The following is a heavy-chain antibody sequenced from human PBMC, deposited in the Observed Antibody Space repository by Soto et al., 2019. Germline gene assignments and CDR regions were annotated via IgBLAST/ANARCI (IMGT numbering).Heavy chain of an antibody. V-gene: IGHV3-53*04. CDR2: IYSGGST. Sequence: PGGSLRLSCAASGFTVSSNYMSWVRQAPGKGLEWVSVIYSGGSTYYADSVKGRFTISRHNCKNTLYLQMNSLRADDTAVSYCARDTTVTTRDDAFDIWVQGTLVTVSS. J-gene: IGHJ3*02. CDR1: GFTVSSNY. CDR3: ARDTTVTTRDDAFDI. D-gene: IGHD4-17*01.